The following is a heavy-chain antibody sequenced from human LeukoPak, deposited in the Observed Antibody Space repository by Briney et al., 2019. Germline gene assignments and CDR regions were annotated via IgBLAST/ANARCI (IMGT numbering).Heavy chain of an antibody. CDR1: GFTFSDYY. CDR2: ISSSGSTI. D-gene: IGHD2-15*01. J-gene: IGHJ5*02. V-gene: IGHV3-11*01. Sequence: PGGSLRLSCAASGFTFSDYYMSWIRQAPGKGLEWVSYISSSGSTIYYADSVKGRFTISRDNAKNSLYLQMNSLRAEDTAVYYCARDPVVVAATSDWFDPWGQGTLVTVSS. CDR3: ARDPVVVAATSDWFDP.